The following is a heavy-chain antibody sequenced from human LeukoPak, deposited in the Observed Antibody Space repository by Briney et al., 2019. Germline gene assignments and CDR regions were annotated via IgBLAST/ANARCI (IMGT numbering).Heavy chain of an antibody. CDR1: GFTFSTYW. Sequence: GGSLRLSCSASGFTFSTYWMSWVRQAPGKGLEWVSAISGSGGSTYYADSVKGRFTISRDNSKNTLYLQMNSLRAEDTAVYYCAKDMRFDWTPYYFDYWGQGTLVTVSS. J-gene: IGHJ4*02. CDR2: ISGSGGST. V-gene: IGHV3-23*01. D-gene: IGHD3-9*01. CDR3: AKDMRFDWTPYYFDY.